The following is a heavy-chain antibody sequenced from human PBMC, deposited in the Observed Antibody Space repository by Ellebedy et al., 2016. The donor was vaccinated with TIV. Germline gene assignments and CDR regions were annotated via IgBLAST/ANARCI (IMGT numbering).Heavy chain of an antibody. J-gene: IGHJ6*03. D-gene: IGHD2-2*02. V-gene: IGHV1-2*02. CDR2: INPNSGGT. Sequence: ASVKVSXKASGYTFTGYYMHWVRQAPGQGLEWMGWINPNSGGTNCAQKFQGRVTMTRDTSISTAYMELSSLRSEDTAVYYCARAYCSSTSCYMGYYYYYYMDVWGKGTTVTVSS. CDR1: GYTFTGYY. CDR3: ARAYCSSTSCYMGYYYYYYMDV.